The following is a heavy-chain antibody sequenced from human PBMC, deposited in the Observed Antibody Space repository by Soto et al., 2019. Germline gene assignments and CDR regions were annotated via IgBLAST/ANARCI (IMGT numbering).Heavy chain of an antibody. V-gene: IGHV4-34*01. Sequence: SETLSLTCAVYGGSFSGYYWSWIRQPPGKGLEWIGEINHSGSTNYNPSLKSRVIISVDTSKNQFSLKLSSVTAADTAVYYCARRGYCSSTSCYTRAYYYYYGMDVWGQGTTVTVSS. J-gene: IGHJ6*02. CDR3: ARRGYCSSTSCYTRAYYYYYGMDV. CDR1: GGSFSGYY. D-gene: IGHD2-2*02. CDR2: INHSGST.